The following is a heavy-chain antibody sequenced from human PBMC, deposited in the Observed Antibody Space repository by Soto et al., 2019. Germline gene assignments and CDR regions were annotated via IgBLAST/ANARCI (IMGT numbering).Heavy chain of an antibody. CDR1: GFTFSSYA. D-gene: IGHD3-22*01. J-gene: IGHJ4*02. V-gene: IGHV3-23*01. CDR3: AKGGLATYYYDSSGYNFDY. Sequence: GGSLRLSCAASGFTFSSYAMSWVRQAPGKGLEWVSAISGSGGSTYYADSVKGRFTISRDNSKNTLYLQMNSLRAEDTAVYYCAKGGLATYYYDSSGYNFDYWGQGTLVTVSS. CDR2: ISGSGGST.